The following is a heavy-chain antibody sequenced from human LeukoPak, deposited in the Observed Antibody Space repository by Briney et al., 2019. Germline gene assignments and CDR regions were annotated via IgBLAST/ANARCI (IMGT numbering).Heavy chain of an antibody. CDR3: ARRTEVTMVRGGGFDL. V-gene: IGHV4-38-2*01. J-gene: IGHJ2*01. D-gene: IGHD3-10*01. Sequence: SETLSLTCSVSGSSINSAYYWGWIRQPPGKGLEWIGTIYPSGSTSYNPSLKSRVTISLDTSKNQFSLKLRSVTAADTAVYYCARRTEVTMVRGGGFDLWGRGTLVTVSS. CDR1: GSSINSAYY. CDR2: IYPSGST.